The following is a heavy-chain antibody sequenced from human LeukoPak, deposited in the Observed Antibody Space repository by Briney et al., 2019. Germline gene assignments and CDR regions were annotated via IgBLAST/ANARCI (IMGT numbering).Heavy chain of an antibody. V-gene: IGHV4-31*03. CDR2: IYYSGST. CDR3: ARAVAYYYDSSGNDDAFDI. Sequence: ASQTLSLTCTVSGGSISSGGYYWSWIRQHPGKGLEWIGYIYYSGSTYYNPSLKRRVTISVDTSKNQFSLKLSSVTAADTAVYYCARAVAYYYDSSGNDDAFDIWGQGTMVTVSS. CDR1: GGSISSGGYY. D-gene: IGHD3-22*01. J-gene: IGHJ3*02.